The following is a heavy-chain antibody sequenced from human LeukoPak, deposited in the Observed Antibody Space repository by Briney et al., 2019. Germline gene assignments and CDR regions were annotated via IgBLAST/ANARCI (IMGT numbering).Heavy chain of an antibody. Sequence: PSETLSLTCTVSGGSISSYYWSWIRQPPGKGLEWIGYIYYSGSTNYNPSPKSRVTISVDTSKNQFSLKLSSVTAADTAVYYCASVGTDLASRFDPWGQGTLVTVS. CDR3: ASVGTDLASRFDP. J-gene: IGHJ5*02. D-gene: IGHD2-8*02. CDR2: IYYSGST. V-gene: IGHV4-59*01. CDR1: GGSISSYY.